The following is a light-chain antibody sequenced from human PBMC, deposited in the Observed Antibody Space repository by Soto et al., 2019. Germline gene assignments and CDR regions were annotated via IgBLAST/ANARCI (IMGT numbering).Light chain of an antibody. CDR2: DVS. Sequence: QSALTQPASVSGSPGQSITISCTGTSSDVGRYNYVSWYQHHPGKAPKLIFYDVSNRPSGVSERFSVSKSGYTASLTISGLQAEDEADYYCNSYTTSSTYVFGTGTKLTV. CDR3: NSYTTSSTYV. CDR1: SSDVGRYNY. V-gene: IGLV2-14*03. J-gene: IGLJ1*01.